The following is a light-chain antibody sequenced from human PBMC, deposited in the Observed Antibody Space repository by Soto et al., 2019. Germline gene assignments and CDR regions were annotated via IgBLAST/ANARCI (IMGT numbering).Light chain of an antibody. Sequence: QLVLTQPPSVSGAPGQRVTISCTGSSSNIGAGYDVHWYQQLPGTAPKLLIYGNSNRPSGVPDRFSGSKSGTSASLAITGLQAEDEADYYCQSYDSSLRGVLFGGGTKLTVL. V-gene: IGLV1-40*01. CDR2: GNS. CDR1: SSNIGAGYD. J-gene: IGLJ2*01. CDR3: QSYDSSLRGVL.